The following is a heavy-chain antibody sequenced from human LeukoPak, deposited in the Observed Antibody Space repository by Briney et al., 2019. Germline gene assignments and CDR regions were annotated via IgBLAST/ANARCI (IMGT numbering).Heavy chain of an antibody. CDR2: IYYSGST. J-gene: IGHJ6*03. Sequence: SETLSLTRTVSGGSISSGGYYWSWIRQHPGKGLEWIGYIYYSGSTYYNPSLKSRVTISVDTSKNQFSLKLSSVTAADTAVYYCARGTYCSGGSCYPYYYMDVWGKGTTVTVSS. D-gene: IGHD2-15*01. CDR3: ARGTYCSGGSCYPYYYMDV. V-gene: IGHV4-31*03. CDR1: GGSISSGGYY.